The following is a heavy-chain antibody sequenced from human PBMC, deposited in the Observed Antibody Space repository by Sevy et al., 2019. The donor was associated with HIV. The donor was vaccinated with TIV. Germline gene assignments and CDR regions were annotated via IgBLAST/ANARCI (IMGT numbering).Heavy chain of an antibody. CDR1: GGTFSSYA. V-gene: IGHV1-69*13. CDR3: ARGTLTGYYDGGFGY. D-gene: IGHD3-9*01. Sequence: ASVKVSCKASGGTFSSYAISWVRQAPGQGLEWMGGIIPIFGTANYAQKFQGRVTITADESTGTAYMELSSLRSEDTAVYYCARGTLTGYYDGGFGYWGQGTLVTVSS. J-gene: IGHJ4*02. CDR2: IIPIFGTA.